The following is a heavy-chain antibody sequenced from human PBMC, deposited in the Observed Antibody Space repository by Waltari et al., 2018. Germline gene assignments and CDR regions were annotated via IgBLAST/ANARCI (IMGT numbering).Heavy chain of an antibody. CDR2: ISGSGGLT. D-gene: IGHD4-4*01. CDR1: GFSFGTSA. CDR3: AKGGFMTKVTTNGMDV. V-gene: IGHV3-23*01. Sequence: EVQLLESGGGLARPGGSLRLSCDGSGFSFGTSAGSWVRQGQGKGLEWVSGISGSGGLTDYADSVKGRFAISRDNSKNTLYLQMNSLRAEDTAVYYCAKGGFMTKVTTNGMDVWGQGTTVTVSS. J-gene: IGHJ6*02.